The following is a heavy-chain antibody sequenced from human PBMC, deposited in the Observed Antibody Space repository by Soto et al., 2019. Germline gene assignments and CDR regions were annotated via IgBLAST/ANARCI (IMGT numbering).Heavy chain of an antibody. Sequence: SETLSLTCTVSGGSISSGDYYWSWIRQPPGKGLEWIGYIYYSGSTHYNPSLKSRVTISVDTSKNQFSLKLSSVTAADTAVYYCARGPTVWGSYRSFDYWGQGTLVTVSS. CDR3: ARGPTVWGSYRSFDY. J-gene: IGHJ4*02. CDR2: IYYSGST. V-gene: IGHV4-30-4*01. CDR1: GGSISSGDYY. D-gene: IGHD3-16*02.